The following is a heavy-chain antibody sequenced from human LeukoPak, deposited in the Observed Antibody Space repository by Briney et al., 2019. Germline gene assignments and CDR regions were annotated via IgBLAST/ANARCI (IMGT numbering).Heavy chain of an antibody. J-gene: IGHJ4*02. CDR1: GGTFSSYA. D-gene: IGHD2-8*01. Sequence: ASVTVSCKASGGTFSSYAISWVRLAPGQGLEWMGGIIPIFGTANYAQKFQGRVTITADESTSTAYMELSSLRSEDTAVYYCARAYGYCTNGVCYTPLPFDYWGQGTLVTVSS. CDR3: ARAYGYCTNGVCYTPLPFDY. V-gene: IGHV1-69*13. CDR2: IIPIFGTA.